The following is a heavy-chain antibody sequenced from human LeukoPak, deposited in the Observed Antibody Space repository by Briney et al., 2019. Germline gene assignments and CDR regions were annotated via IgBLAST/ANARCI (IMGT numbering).Heavy chain of an antibody. J-gene: IGHJ4*02. CDR3: ARDTKYAFDN. Sequence: GGSLRLYCAASGFTFSSYSMNWVRQAPGKGLEWISYIGISSGNTKYADSVKGRFTISGDKAKNSVYLQMNSLRVEDTAVYYCARDTKYAFDNWGQGTLVTVSS. CDR2: IGISSGNT. CDR1: GFTFSSYS. D-gene: IGHD2-2*01. V-gene: IGHV3-48*01.